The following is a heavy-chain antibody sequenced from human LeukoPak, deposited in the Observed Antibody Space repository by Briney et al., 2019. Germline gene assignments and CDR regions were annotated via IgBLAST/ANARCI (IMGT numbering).Heavy chain of an antibody. CDR3: ARDLRKWELDRCFDY. D-gene: IGHD1-26*01. V-gene: IGHV3-48*03. CDR2: ISSSGSTI. J-gene: IGHJ4*02. Sequence: GGSLRLSCAASGFTFSSYEMNWVRQAPGKGLEWVSYISSSGSTIYYADSVKGRFTISRDNAKNSLYLQMNSLRAEDTAVYYCARDLRKWELDRCFDYWGQGTLVTVSS. CDR1: GFTFSSYE.